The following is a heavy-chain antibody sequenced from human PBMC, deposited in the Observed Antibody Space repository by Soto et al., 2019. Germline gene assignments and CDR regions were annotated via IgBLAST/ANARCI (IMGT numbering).Heavy chain of an antibody. Sequence: QVQLQESGPGLVKPSETLSLTCTVSGGSISSYYWSWIRQPPGKGLEWIGYIYYSGSTNYNPSLKSRVTISVDTSKNPFSLKLSSVTAADTAVYYCARQNGVKAVAGILFDYWGQGTLVTVSS. J-gene: IGHJ4*02. CDR1: GGSISSYY. CDR2: IYYSGST. D-gene: IGHD6-19*01. CDR3: ARQNGVKAVAGILFDY. V-gene: IGHV4-59*08.